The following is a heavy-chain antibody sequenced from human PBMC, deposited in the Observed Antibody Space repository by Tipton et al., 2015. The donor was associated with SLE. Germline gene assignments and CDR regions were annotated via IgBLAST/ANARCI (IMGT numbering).Heavy chain of an antibody. J-gene: IGHJ4*02. CDR1: GFTFSSFA. Sequence: SLRLSCAASGFTFSSFAMHWVRQAPGKGLEYVSAISSKGTTYYANSVKGRFTISRDNSKNTLFLQMGSLRAEDTAVYYCARGTTTIYDYWGQGILVTVSS. CDR3: ARGTTTIYDY. CDR2: ISSKGTT. V-gene: IGHV3-64*01. D-gene: IGHD1-1*01.